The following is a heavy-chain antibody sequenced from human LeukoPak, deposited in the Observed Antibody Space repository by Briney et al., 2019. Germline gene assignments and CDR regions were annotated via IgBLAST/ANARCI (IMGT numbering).Heavy chain of an antibody. CDR2: INPKGDIT. V-gene: IGHV1-46*01. CDR3: ARKSSSRDWFDP. Sequence: ASVKVSCKTSGYSFTTYSIHWVRQAPGQGLEWMGIINPKGDITTYAQRFQGRVTMTSDTSTATVYMELSGLRSEDTAIYYCARKSSSRDWFDPWGQGTLLTVSS. D-gene: IGHD3-16*02. CDR1: GYSFTTYS. J-gene: IGHJ5*02.